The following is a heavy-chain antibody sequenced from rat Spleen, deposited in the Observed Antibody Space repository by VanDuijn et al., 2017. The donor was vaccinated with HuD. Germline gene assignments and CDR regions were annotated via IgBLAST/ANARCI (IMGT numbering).Heavy chain of an antibody. CDR1: GFSLTSYN. Sequence: QVQLKESGPGLVQPSQTLSLTCTVSGFSLTSYNVHWVRQPTGKGLEWMGVIWTGGTTDYSSALKSRLSISRDTSKSQVFLKMNSLQTEDTAIYYCTRSRGYPGVPFDYWGQGVMVTVSS. V-gene: IGHV2-30*01. CDR2: IWTGGTT. CDR3: TRSRGYPGVPFDY. D-gene: IGHD1-4*01. J-gene: IGHJ2*01.